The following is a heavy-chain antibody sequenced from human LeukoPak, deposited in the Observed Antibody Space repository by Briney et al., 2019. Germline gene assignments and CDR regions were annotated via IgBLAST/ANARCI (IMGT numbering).Heavy chain of an antibody. V-gene: IGHV4-30-4*01. CDR1: GGSISSGDYY. Sequence: SETLSLTCTVSGGSISSGDYYWSCIRQPPGKGLEWIGYIYYSGTTYYNPSLKSRVTISVPTSKTQFTLKLSSVTAADTAVYYCSRVPYDSSESYFDYWGQGTLVTVSS. CDR3: SRVPYDSSESYFDY. J-gene: IGHJ4*02. D-gene: IGHD3-22*01. CDR2: IYYSGTT.